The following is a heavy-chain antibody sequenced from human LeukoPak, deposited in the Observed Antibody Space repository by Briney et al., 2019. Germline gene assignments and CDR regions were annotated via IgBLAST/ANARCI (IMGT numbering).Heavy chain of an antibody. CDR1: GFTFSSYD. V-gene: IGHV3-30*02. Sequence: GGSLRLSCAASGFTFSSYDMTWVRQAPGKGLEWVAFIRYDGSNKYYADSVKGRFTISRDNSKNTLYLQMNSLRAEDTAVYYCAKDRPQYYYDSSGTYDYWGQGTLVTVSS. CDR3: AKDRPQYYYDSSGTYDY. J-gene: IGHJ4*02. CDR2: IRYDGSNK. D-gene: IGHD3-22*01.